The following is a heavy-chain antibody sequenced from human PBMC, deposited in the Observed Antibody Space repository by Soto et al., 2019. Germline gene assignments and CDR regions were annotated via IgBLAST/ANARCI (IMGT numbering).Heavy chain of an antibody. CDR1: GFTFSSYA. CDR3: AKDLNYDFPAPCWFDP. V-gene: IGHV3-23*01. D-gene: IGHD3-3*01. Sequence: PGGSLRLSCAASGFTFSSYAMSWVRQAPGKGLEWVSAISGSGGSTYYADSVKGRFTISRDNSKNTLDLQMNSLRAEDTAVYYCAKDLNYDFPAPCWFDPWGQGTLVTVSS. J-gene: IGHJ5*02. CDR2: ISGSGGST.